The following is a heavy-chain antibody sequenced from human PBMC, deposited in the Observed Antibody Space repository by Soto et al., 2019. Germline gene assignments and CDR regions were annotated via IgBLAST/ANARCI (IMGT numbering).Heavy chain of an antibody. Sequence: EVQLVESGGGLVQPGGSLRLSCEASGFTFSTFWMHWVRQAPGKGLVWVSRINSDGSSTNYADSVKGRVTISRDNAKNTLYLHLSSLRPEDTAVYYCARDFEYWGQGTLVTVSS. J-gene: IGHJ4*02. CDR3: ARDFEY. V-gene: IGHV3-74*01. CDR1: GFTFSTFW. CDR2: INSDGSST.